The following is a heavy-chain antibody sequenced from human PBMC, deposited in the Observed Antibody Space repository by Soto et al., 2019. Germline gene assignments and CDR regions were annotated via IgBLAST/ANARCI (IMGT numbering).Heavy chain of an antibody. V-gene: IGHV4-38-2*02. J-gene: IGHJ4*02. CDR1: GYSIRSGYY. Sequence: SETLSLTCAVSGYSIRSGYYWGWIRQPPGKGLEWIGSIHHSGSTYYNPSLKSRVTISVDTSKNQISLKLSSVTAADTAVYYCARDVDYDTNGYDYFDYWGQGTLVTVSS. D-gene: IGHD3-22*01. CDR2: IHHSGST. CDR3: ARDVDYDTNGYDYFDY.